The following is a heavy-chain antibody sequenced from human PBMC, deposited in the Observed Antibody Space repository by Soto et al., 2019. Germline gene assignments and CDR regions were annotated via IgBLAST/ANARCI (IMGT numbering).Heavy chain of an antibody. D-gene: IGHD3-22*01. CDR2: VYYSGST. Sequence: SVTFSHTWSHDGSSNDRRTKYWGRVYKTPVGGLEWIGYVYYSGSTLYNPSLKSRVTILIDTSKNEFSLSLSSVVAADTAIYYCVREIVDSFDSSGYPDHWGQGTLVTVSS. CDR1: GSSNDRRTKY. J-gene: IGHJ4*02. V-gene: IGHV4-30-4*01. CDR3: VREIVDSFDSSGYPDH.